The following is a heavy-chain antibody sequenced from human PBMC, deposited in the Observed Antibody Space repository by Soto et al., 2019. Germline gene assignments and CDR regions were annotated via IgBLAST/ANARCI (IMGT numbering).Heavy chain of an antibody. J-gene: IGHJ5*02. CDR3: ASACPYCSSTTGNWFDP. D-gene: IGHD2-2*01. V-gene: IGHV4-34*01. CDR1: GGSFSGYY. CDR2: INHSGST. Sequence: SETLSLTCAVYGGSFSGYYWSWIRQPPGKGLEWIGEINHSGSTNYNPSLKSRVTISVDTSKNQFSLKLSSVTAADTAVYYCASACPYCSSTTGNWFDPWGQGTLVTGSS.